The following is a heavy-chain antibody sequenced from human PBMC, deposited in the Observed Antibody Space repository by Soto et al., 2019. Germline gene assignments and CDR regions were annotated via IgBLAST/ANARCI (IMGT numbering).Heavy chain of an antibody. CDR1: GFTFRSHS. D-gene: IGHD4-17*01. CDR2: ISSSSSYI. J-gene: IGHJ4*02. V-gene: IGHV3-21*01. CDR3: ARDQYGDYAYDY. Sequence: VGPLRLPCAVSGFTFRSHSMNWVRQAPGKGLEWVSSISSSSSYIYYADSVKGRFTISRDNAKNSLYLQMNSLRAEDTAVYYCARDQYGDYAYDYWGQGTLVTVSS.